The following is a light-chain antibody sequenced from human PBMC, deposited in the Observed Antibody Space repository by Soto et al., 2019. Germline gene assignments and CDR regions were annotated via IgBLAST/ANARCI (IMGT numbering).Light chain of an antibody. CDR3: SSYAGSLYV. CDR2: EVS. CDR1: SSDVGGYND. V-gene: IGLV2-8*01. Sequence: QSALTQPPSASGSPGQSVTISCTGTSSDVGGYNDVSWYQQHPGKAPKLMIYEVSKRPSGVPDRFSGSKSGNTASLTVSGLQAEDEADYYCSSYAGSLYVFGTGTKLTFL. J-gene: IGLJ1*01.